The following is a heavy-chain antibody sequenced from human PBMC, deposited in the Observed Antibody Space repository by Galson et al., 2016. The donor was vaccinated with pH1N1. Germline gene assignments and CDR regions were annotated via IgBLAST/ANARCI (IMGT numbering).Heavy chain of an antibody. D-gene: IGHD6-6*01. CDR1: GGTFGSYG. V-gene: IGHV1-46*01. CDR3: AQYSSSSGDPA. J-gene: IGHJ5*02. Sequence: SVKVSCKASGGTFGSYGINWVRQAPGQGLQWMGIINPGDGGTIYAPKFQGRVIMTRDMSTSTVYMELRSLRSEDTATYYCAQYSSSSGDPAWGQGTLVTVSS. CDR2: INPGDGGT.